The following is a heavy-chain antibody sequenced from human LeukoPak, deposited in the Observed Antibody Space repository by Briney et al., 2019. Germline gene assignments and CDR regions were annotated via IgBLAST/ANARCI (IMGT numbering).Heavy chain of an antibody. D-gene: IGHD2-21*02. CDR3: AKDRGGDYGIDY. CDR1: GFTFSTYG. Sequence: GGSLRLSCAASGFTFSTYGMHWVRQAPGKGLEWVSFIVYDGTKKYYADSVEGRFTISRDNSKNTLYLRMNSLRAEDTAVYYCAKDRGGDYGIDYWGQGTLVTVSS. CDR2: IVYDGTKK. J-gene: IGHJ4*02. V-gene: IGHV3-30*02.